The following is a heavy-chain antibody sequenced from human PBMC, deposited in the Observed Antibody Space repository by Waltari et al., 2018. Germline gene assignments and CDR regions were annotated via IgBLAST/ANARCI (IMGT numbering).Heavy chain of an antibody. D-gene: IGHD2-15*01. CDR1: GYTFTGYY. J-gene: IGHJ4*02. V-gene: IGHV1-2*02. CDR2: INPNSGGT. CDR3: ARRPYCSGGSCSQTFDY. Sequence: QVQLVQSGAEVKKPGASVKVSCKASGYTFTGYYMHWVRQAPGQGLEWMGWINPNSGGTNYAQKFQGRVTMTRDTSISTAYMELSRLRSDDTAVYYCARRPYCSGGSCSQTFDYWGQGTLVTVSS.